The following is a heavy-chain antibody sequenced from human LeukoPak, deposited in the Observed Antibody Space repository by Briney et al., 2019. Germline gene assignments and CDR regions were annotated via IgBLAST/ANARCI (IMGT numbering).Heavy chain of an antibody. D-gene: IGHD3-10*01. CDR1: GFTFSSNW. Sequence: GGSLRLSCATSGFTFSSNWMSWVRHVPGRGLDWVANIKPDGSAEYYAASVKGRFTVSRDNAKNSLYLQMNSLRAEDTAVYYCARVLWFGENDYWGQGTLVTVSS. CDR3: ARVLWFGENDY. CDR2: IKPDGSAE. J-gene: IGHJ4*02. V-gene: IGHV3-7*03.